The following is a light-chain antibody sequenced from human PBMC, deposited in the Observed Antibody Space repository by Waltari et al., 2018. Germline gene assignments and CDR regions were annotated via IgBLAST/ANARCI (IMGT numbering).Light chain of an antibody. Sequence: QSALTQPHSASGSPGQSVTISCTGTSSDIGGYNYVSWYQQHPGKAPKLMIYEVTKRPSGVPDRFSASKSGNTASLTVSGLQAEDEADYYCSSFAGSTNWVFGGGTKLTVL. V-gene: IGLV2-8*01. CDR2: EVT. CDR3: SSFAGSTNWV. J-gene: IGLJ3*02. CDR1: SSDIGGYNY.